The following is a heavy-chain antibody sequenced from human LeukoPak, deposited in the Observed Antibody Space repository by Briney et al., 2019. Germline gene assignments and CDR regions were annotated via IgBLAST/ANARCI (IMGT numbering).Heavy chain of an antibody. V-gene: IGHV4-59*01. CDR1: GGSISNYY. J-gene: IGHJ4*02. CDR2: IYHSGST. D-gene: IGHD6-6*01. CDR3: ARHRFVAARPNFDY. Sequence: PSETLSLTCTVSGGSISNYYWSWIRQPPGKGLEWIGYIYHSGSTNYNPSHKTRVTIPVDTSKNQLSLKLSSVTAADTAVYYCARHRFVAARPNFDYWGQGTLVTVSS.